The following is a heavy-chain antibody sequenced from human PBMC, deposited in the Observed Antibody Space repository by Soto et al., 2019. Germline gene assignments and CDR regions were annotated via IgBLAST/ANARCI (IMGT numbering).Heavy chain of an antibody. CDR1: GFTFSSYG. V-gene: IGHV3-30*18. D-gene: IGHD1-26*01. CDR2: ISYDGSNK. CDR3: TKERSFSGSYYFDY. J-gene: IGHJ4*02. Sequence: GGSLRLSCAASGFTFSSYGMHWVRQAPGKGLEWVAVISYDGSNKYYADSVKGRFTISRDNSKNTLYLQMNSLRAEDTAFYCGTKERSFSGSYYFDYWGQGTLVTVSS.